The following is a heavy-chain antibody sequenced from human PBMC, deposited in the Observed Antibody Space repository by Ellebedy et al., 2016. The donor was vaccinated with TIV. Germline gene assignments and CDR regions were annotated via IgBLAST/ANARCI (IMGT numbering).Heavy chain of an antibody. J-gene: IGHJ6*03. V-gene: IGHV4-59*08. Sequence: SETLSLTCTVSGDSIRSYYWNWIRKSPGKGLEWIGYVYYSGFTNYNPSLKSRVTISVDTSKKKFSLTLSSVIAADAAVYYCARTVQLAFYMNVWGTGITVTVPS. D-gene: IGHD5-24*01. CDR1: GDSIRSYY. CDR3: ARTVQLAFYMNV. CDR2: VYYSGFT.